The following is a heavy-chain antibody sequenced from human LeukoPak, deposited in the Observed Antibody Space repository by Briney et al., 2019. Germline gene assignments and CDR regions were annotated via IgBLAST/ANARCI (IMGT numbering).Heavy chain of an antibody. CDR1: GFTFSSYE. CDR3: TVVPMG. V-gene: IGHV3-48*03. Sequence: PGGSLRLSCAGSGFTFSSYEMSWVRQAPGKGLEWVSYISNTGGVTYYADSVKGRFTISRDNARNSLFLQMNSLRAEDTGVYYCTVVPMGWGQGTLVTVSS. J-gene: IGHJ4*02. CDR2: ISNTGGVT. D-gene: IGHD4-23*01.